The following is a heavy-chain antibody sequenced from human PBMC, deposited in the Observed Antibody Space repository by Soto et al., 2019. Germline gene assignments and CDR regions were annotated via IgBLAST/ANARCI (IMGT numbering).Heavy chain of an antibody. V-gene: IGHV3-30*18. J-gene: IGHJ4*02. CDR1: GFTFTNYG. CDR3: AKDCGASRGVMDN. CDR2: VSSGGGNQ. Sequence: QVQLVESGGGVVQPGRSLRLSCAASGFTFTNYGMHWVRQAPGKGLEWVAVVSSGGGNQQYVDSVKGRFTISKDNSKNTLFLPMNSLRPEDTAMYYGAKDCGASRGVMDNWGQGTMVTVSS. D-gene: IGHD3-10*01.